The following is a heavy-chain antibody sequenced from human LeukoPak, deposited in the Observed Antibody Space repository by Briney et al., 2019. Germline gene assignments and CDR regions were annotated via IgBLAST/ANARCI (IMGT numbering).Heavy chain of an antibody. CDR1: GGTFISYA. V-gene: IGHV1-69*13. D-gene: IGHD6-19*01. J-gene: IGHJ4*02. Sequence: ASVKVSCKASGGTFISYAISWVRQAPGQGLEWMGGIIPIFGTANYAQKFQGRVTITADESTSTAYMELSSLRSEDTAVYYCATRSGYSSGPYYFDYWGQGTLVTVSS. CDR3: ATRSGYSSGPYYFDY. CDR2: IIPIFGTA.